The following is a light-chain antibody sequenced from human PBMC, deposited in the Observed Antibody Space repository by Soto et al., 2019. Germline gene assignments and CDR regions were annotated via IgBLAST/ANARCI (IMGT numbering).Light chain of an antibody. CDR1: SSDVGGYNY. J-gene: IGLJ1*01. CDR3: SSYAGSNNYV. V-gene: IGLV2-8*02. Sequence: TRAAYGSRSPGRPCRINNNRTSSDVGGYNYVSWYQQHPGKAPKLMIYEVSKRPSGVPDRFSGSKSGNTASLTVSGLQAEDEADYYCSSYAGSNNYVFGPGTKVTVL. CDR2: EVS.